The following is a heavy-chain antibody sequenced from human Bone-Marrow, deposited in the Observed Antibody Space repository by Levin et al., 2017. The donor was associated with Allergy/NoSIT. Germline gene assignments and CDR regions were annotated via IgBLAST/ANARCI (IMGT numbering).Heavy chain of an antibody. J-gene: IGHJ2*01. V-gene: IGHV3-23*01. Sequence: GESLKISCAASGFTFSNYAMNWVRQAPGKGLEWVSGISGSDMDTYYADPVKGRFTISRDNSKKTLDLQMTNLRAEDTAVYYCAKVRSLSSSWYTADWYFDLWGRGTLVTVSS. CDR3: AKVRSLSSSWYTADWYFDL. CDR1: GFTFSNYA. CDR2: ISGSDMDT. D-gene: IGHD6-13*01.